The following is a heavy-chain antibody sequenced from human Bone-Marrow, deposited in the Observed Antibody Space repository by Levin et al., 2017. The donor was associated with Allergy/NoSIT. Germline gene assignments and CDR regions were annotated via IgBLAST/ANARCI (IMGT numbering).Heavy chain of an antibody. CDR3: AREDEQLVTSGYSGMDV. Sequence: QAGESLKISCAASGFSFSTSPMHWLRQAPGKGLEWVAAISYHGNNKYYTDSVRGRFTISRDNSENTLYLQLDSLRTEDTAVYYCAREDEQLVTSGYSGMDVWGQGTTVTVSS. CDR1: GFSFSTSP. D-gene: IGHD6-6*01. CDR2: ISYHGNNK. V-gene: IGHV3-30*04. J-gene: IGHJ6*02.